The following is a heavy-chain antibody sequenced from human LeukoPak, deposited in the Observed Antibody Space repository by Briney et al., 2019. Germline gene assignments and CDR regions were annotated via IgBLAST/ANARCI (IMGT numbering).Heavy chain of an antibody. CDR2: IIPILGIA. J-gene: IGHJ5*02. D-gene: IGHD2/OR15-2a*01. Sequence: SVKVSCQPSGGTFSSYAISWVRQAPGQGLEWMGRIIPILGIANYAQKFQGRVTITADKSTSTAYMELSSLRSEDTAVYYCARGDIVMCGRKNWFDPWGQGTLVTVSS. V-gene: IGHV1-69*04. CDR3: ARGDIVMCGRKNWFDP. CDR1: GGTFSSYA.